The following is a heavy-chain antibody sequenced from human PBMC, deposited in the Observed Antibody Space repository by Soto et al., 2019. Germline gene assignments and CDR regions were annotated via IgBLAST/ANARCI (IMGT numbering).Heavy chain of an antibody. CDR2: INHSGST. D-gene: IGHD5-12*01. CDR3: ASSGYSGYDSHY. V-gene: IGHV4-34*01. CDR1: VGSLGGYS. J-gene: IGHJ4*02. Sequence: QVQLQQWGAGLLKPSETFSLTCAVYVGSLGGYSWSWFGNPPGKGLEWIGEINHSGSTNYTPSLKSRVTISVDTSKNQFSLKLSSVTAADTAVYYCASSGYSGYDSHYWGQGTLVTVSS.